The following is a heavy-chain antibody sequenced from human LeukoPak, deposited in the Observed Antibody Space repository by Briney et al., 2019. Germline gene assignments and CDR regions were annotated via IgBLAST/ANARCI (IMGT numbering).Heavy chain of an antibody. Sequence: SETLSLTCAVSGYSISSGYYWGWIRPPPGKGLEWIGTIYHSGSTYYNPSLKSRVTISADTSKNHFYLNLRTVTAPDTAVYYCARHQAAEHFFDYWGQGTLVTVSS. J-gene: IGHJ4*02. CDR2: IYHSGST. CDR3: ARHQAAEHFFDY. CDR1: GYSISSGYY. V-gene: IGHV4-38-2*01.